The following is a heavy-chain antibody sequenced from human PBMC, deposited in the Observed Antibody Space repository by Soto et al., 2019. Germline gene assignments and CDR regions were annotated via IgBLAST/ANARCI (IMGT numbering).Heavy chain of an antibody. CDR2: ISSSSSYI. V-gene: IGHV3-21*01. CDR1: GFTFSSYS. Sequence: GGSLRLSCAASGFTFSSYSMNWVRQAPGKGLEWVSSISSSSSYIYYADSVKGRFTISRDNAKNSLYLQMNSLRAEDTTVYYCARGGSSKNFDYWGQGTLVTVSS. CDR3: ARGGSSKNFDY. J-gene: IGHJ4*02.